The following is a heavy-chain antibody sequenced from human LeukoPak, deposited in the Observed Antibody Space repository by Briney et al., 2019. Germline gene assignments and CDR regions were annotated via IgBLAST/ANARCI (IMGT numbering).Heavy chain of an antibody. Sequence: GGSLRLSCAASGFTFSNYWMNWVRQAPGKGLEWVANIEQDGSEKYYVDSVKGRFTISRDNAKDSLSLQMDNLGAEDMGVYYCAREKMWSRDYWGQGTLVTVSS. J-gene: IGHJ4*02. CDR2: IEQDGSEK. CDR3: AREKMWSRDY. CDR1: GFTFSNYW. D-gene: IGHD2-21*01. V-gene: IGHV3-7*01.